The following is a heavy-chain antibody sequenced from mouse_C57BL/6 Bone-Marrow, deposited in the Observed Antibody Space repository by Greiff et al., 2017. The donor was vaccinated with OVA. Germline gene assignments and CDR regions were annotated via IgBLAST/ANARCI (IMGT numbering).Heavy chain of an antibody. Sequence: VQLVESGPELVKPGASVKISCKASGYTFTDYYINWVKQRPGQGLEWIGWIFPGSGSTYYNEKFKGKATLTVDKSSSTAYMLLSSLTSEDSAVYFGARDGVYYYGSSYLDYWGQGTTLTVSS. V-gene: IGHV1-75*01. D-gene: IGHD1-1*01. J-gene: IGHJ2*01. CDR2: IFPGSGST. CDR3: ARDGVYYYGSSYLDY. CDR1: GYTFTDYY.